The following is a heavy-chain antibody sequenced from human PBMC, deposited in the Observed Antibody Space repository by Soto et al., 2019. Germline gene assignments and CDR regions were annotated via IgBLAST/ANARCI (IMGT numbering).Heavy chain of an antibody. J-gene: IGHJ5*02. Sequence: PSETLSLTCTVSSGSISSGTYYWSWIRQQPGKGLEWIGYIYYSGSFDYSGSTYYNPSLKSRAIISLDTSKNQFSLRLSSVSAADTAVYFCARDTGSLGVDPWGQGILVTSPQ. D-gene: IGHD1-26*01. CDR2: IYYSGSFDYSGST. CDR3: ARDTGSLGVDP. V-gene: IGHV4-31*03. CDR1: SGSISSGTYY.